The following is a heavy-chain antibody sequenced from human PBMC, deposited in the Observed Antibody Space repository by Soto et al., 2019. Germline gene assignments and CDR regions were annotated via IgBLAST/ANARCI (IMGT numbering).Heavy chain of an antibody. Sequence: EVQLVESGGVVVQPGGSLRLSCAASGFTYGDSMLHWVRHAPGKGLEWDSLIGGDGGRTYYADSVKGRFTIYRDNSKNSLFLQMNSLRTEDNAMYYCAKDRSGSINYWGKGTLVTVSS. D-gene: IGHD3-3*01. V-gene: IGHV3-43*01. CDR3: AKDRSGSINY. J-gene: IGHJ4*02. CDR1: GFTYGDSM. CDR2: IGGDGGRT.